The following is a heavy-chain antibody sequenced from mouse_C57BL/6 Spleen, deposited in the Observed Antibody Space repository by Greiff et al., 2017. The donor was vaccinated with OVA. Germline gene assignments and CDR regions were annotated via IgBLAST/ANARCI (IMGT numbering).Heavy chain of an antibody. D-gene: IGHD1-1*01. CDR3: ARSYYYGSSHRYFDV. J-gene: IGHJ1*03. CDR2: IRNKANGYTT. Sequence: EVNVVESGGGLVQPGGSLSLSCAASGFTFTDYYMSWVRQPPGKALEWLGFIRNKANGYTTEYSASVKGRFTISRDNSQSILYLQMNALRAEDSATYYCARSYYYGSSHRYFDVWGTGTTVTVSS. V-gene: IGHV7-3*01. CDR1: GFTFTDYY.